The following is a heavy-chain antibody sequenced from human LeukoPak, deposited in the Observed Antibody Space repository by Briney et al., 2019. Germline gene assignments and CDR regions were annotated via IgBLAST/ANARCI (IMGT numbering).Heavy chain of an antibody. V-gene: IGHV1-46*01. CDR2: INPSGGST. CDR3: ARDLRSGSVRFDY. CDR1: GYIFTTYY. J-gene: IGHJ4*02. D-gene: IGHD3-10*01. Sequence: ASVKVSCKTSGYIFTTYYIHWVRQAPGQGLEWMGIINPSGGSTNYAQRFQGRVTMTRDTSTSTVYMEPTGLTSEDTGVYYCARDLRSGSVRFDYWGQGTLVTVSS.